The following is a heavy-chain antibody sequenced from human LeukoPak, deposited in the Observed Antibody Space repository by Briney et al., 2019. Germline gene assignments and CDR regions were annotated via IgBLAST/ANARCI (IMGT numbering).Heavy chain of an antibody. CDR1: GGSISSSSYY. CDR3: ARRVGPNYYYYYMDV. J-gene: IGHJ6*03. D-gene: IGHD1-26*01. CDR2: IYYSGST. V-gene: IGHV4-39*01. Sequence: SETLSLTCTLSGGSISSSSYYWGWIRQPPGKGLEWIGRIYYSGSTYYNPSPKSRVTIYVDTSKNQFSLKLSSVTAADTAVYYCARRVGPNYYYYYMDVWGKGTTVSVSS.